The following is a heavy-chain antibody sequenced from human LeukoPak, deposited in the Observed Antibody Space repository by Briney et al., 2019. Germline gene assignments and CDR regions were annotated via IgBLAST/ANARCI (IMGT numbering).Heavy chain of an antibody. Sequence: GGSLRLSCAASGFTFSSYGMHWVRQAPGKGLEWVAFIRYDGSNKYYADSVKGRFTISRDNSKNTLYLQMNSLRAEDTAVYYCAKDRGFLEWLGQGFDPWGQGTLVTVSS. D-gene: IGHD3-3*01. CDR2: IRYDGSNK. V-gene: IGHV3-30*02. CDR3: AKDRGFLEWLGQGFDP. J-gene: IGHJ5*02. CDR1: GFTFSSYG.